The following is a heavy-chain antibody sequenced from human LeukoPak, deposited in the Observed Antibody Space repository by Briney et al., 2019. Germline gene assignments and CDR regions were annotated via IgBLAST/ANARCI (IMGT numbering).Heavy chain of an antibody. CDR1: GFTVSTNY. CDR2: IYSGGST. D-gene: IGHD6-19*01. V-gene: IGHV3-53*01. CDR3: ARSTYSSGWLRPFFDY. Sequence: PGGSLRLSCAASGFTVSTNYMSWVRQAPGKGLEWVSVIYSGGSTYYADSVKGRFTISRDNSKNTLYLQMNSLRAEDTAVYYCARSTYSSGWLRPFFDYWGQGTLVTVSS. J-gene: IGHJ4*02.